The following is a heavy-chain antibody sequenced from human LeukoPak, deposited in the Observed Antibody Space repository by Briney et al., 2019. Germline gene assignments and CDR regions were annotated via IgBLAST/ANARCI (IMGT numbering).Heavy chain of an antibody. Sequence: SETLSLTCTVSGGSISTYYWSWIRQPPGKGLEWIGYIYYSGNTNYNPSLKSRVTVSVDTSKNQFSLKLSSVTAADTAVYYCARVGATRERYYYYGMDVWGQGTTVTVSS. V-gene: IGHV4-59*01. CDR2: IYYSGNT. D-gene: IGHD1-26*01. J-gene: IGHJ6*02. CDR3: ARVGATRERYYYYGMDV. CDR1: GGSISTYY.